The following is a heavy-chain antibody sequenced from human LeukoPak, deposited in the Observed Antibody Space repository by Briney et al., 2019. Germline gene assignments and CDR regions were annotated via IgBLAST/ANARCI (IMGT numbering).Heavy chain of an antibody. D-gene: IGHD3-10*01. J-gene: IGHJ4*02. CDR2: INPNSGGT. CDR3: ASVTVTGSQDNDY. V-gene: IGHV1-2*02. Sequence: ASVKVSCKASGGTFSSYAINWVRQAPGQGLEWMGWINPNSGGTNYAQKFQGRVTMTRDTSISTAYMELSRLRSDDTAVYYCASVTVTGSQDNDYWGQGTLVTVSS. CDR1: GGTFSSYA.